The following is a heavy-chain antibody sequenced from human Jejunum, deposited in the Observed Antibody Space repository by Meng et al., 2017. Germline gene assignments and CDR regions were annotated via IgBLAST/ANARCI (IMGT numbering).Heavy chain of an antibody. Sequence: EVQLVESGGGLVKPGGSLRLSCAASGFTFSDYTMTWVRQAPGKGLEWVSYISTSSNYIYYADSLKGRSAVSRDNAENSLYLQIDALRAEDSAVYYCVRNSGWFDVWGQGALVTSPQ. CDR3: VRNSGWFDV. V-gene: IGHV3-21*02. CDR2: ISTSSNYI. CDR1: GFTFSDYT. D-gene: IGHD6-19*01. J-gene: IGHJ5*02.